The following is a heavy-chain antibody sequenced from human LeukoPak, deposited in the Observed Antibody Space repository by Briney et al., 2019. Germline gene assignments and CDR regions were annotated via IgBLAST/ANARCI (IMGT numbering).Heavy chain of an antibody. D-gene: IGHD2-8*01. J-gene: IGHJ4*02. CDR3: AKDTSIGKYCTNGVCSPFDY. Sequence: GGSLRLSCAGSGFTFSSYAMSWVRQAPGQGLEWVSVISAVGDYTSYADSVRGRFTISRDNSRNTLYLQMISLRPEDTAVYYCAKDTSIGKYCTNGVCSPFDYWGRRTLVTVPS. V-gene: IGHV3-23*01. CDR2: ISAVGDYT. CDR1: GFTFSSYA.